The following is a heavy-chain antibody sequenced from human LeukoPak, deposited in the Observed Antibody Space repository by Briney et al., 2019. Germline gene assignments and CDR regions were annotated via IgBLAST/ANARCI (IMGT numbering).Heavy chain of an antibody. CDR1: GFTFSSYG. J-gene: IGHJ4*02. V-gene: IGHV3-30*18. Sequence: GGSLRLSCAASGFTFSSYGMHWVRQAPGKGLEWVAVISYDGSNKYYADSVKGRFTISRDNSKNTLYLQMNSLRAEDTAVYYCAKEEDTAMAFDQWGQGTLVTVSS. D-gene: IGHD5-18*01. CDR3: AKEEDTAMAFDQ. CDR2: ISYDGSNK.